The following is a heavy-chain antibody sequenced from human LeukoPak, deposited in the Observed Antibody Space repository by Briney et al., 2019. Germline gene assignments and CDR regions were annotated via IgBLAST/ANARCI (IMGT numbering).Heavy chain of an antibody. D-gene: IGHD3-10*02. V-gene: IGHV3-15*01. J-gene: IGHJ4*02. CDR1: GFTFSSYA. CDR3: TTERLRNRVWSSMFGGTIRTFDY. CDR2: IKSKTDGGTT. Sequence: PGGSLRLSCAASGFTFSSYAMSWVRQAPGKGLEWVGRIKSKTDGGTTDYAAPVKGRFTISRDDSKNTLYLQMNSLKTEDTAVYYCTTERLRNRVWSSMFGGTIRTFDYWGQGTLVTVSS.